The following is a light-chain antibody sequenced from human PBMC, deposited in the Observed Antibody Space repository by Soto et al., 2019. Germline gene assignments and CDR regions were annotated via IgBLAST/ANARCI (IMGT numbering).Light chain of an antibody. Sequence: NFMLTQPHSVSESPGKTVTISCTRSSASIASNFVQWYQQRPGSAPTTVIYEDNQRPSGVPDRFSGSIDSSSNSASLTISGLKTEDEADYYCQSYDSTSWVFGGGTKLTVL. V-gene: IGLV6-57*04. J-gene: IGLJ3*02. CDR1: SASIASNF. CDR2: EDN. CDR3: QSYDSTSWV.